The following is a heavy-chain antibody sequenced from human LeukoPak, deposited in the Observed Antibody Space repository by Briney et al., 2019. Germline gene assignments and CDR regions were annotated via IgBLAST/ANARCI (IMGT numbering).Heavy chain of an antibody. J-gene: IGHJ4*02. CDR1: GGSFSGYY. CDR3: ARTRYDFWSGYYASFDY. CDR2: INHSGST. D-gene: IGHD3-3*01. Sequence: SETLSLTCAVYGGSFSGYYWSWIRQPPGKGLGWIGEINHSGSTNYNPSLKSRVTISVDTSKNQFSLKLSSVTAADTAVYYCARTRYDFWSGYYASFDYWGQGTLVTVSS. V-gene: IGHV4-34*01.